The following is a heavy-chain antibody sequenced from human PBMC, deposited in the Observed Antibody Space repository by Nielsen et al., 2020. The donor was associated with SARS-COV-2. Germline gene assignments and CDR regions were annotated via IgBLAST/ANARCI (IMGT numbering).Heavy chain of an antibody. V-gene: IGHV3-9*01. CDR1: GFTFDDSA. D-gene: IGHD3-22*01. Sequence: GGSLRLSCAASGFTFDDSAMHWVRQAPGKGLEWVSGISLNSGSIGYADSVKGRFTISRDNANNSMYLQMNILRAEDTALYYCAKGHYYDSSGYYPIWGQGTMVTVSS. CDR2: ISLNSGSI. J-gene: IGHJ3*02. CDR3: AKGHYYDSSGYYPI.